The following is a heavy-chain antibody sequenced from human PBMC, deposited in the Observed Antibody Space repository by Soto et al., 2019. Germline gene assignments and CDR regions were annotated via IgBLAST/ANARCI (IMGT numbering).Heavy chain of an antibody. CDR2: INPNSGGT. CDR3: ARGDIVVVAVVRPGMDV. D-gene: IGHD2-15*01. J-gene: IGHJ6*02. Sequence: QVQLVQSGAEVKKPGASVKVSCKASGYTFTGYYMHWVRQAPGQGLEWMGWINPNSGGTNYAQKFQGWATMTRDTSISTAYMERSRLRSDDTAVYYWARGDIVVVAVVRPGMDVWGQGTTVTVSS. V-gene: IGHV1-2*04. CDR1: GYTFTGYY.